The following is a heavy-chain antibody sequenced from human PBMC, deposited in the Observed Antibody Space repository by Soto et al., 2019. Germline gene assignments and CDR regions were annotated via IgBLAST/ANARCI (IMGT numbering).Heavy chain of an antibody. D-gene: IGHD3-10*01. CDR2: VSGIGGST. CDR1: GFTFSSFA. V-gene: IGHV3-23*01. Sequence: GGSLRLSCAASGFTFSSFAMSWVRQAPGKGLEWVSTVSGIGGSTYYADSVKGRFTISRDNSKNTLFLQMNSLRAEGTAVYYCAQGGITSPSPWGQGTLVTVSS. J-gene: IGHJ5*02. CDR3: AQGGITSPSP.